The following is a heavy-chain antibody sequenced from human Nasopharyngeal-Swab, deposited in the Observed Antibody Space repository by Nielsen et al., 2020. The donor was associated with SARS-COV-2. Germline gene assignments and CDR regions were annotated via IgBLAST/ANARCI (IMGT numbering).Heavy chain of an antibody. D-gene: IGHD3-10*01. CDR3: ARWFGELEHDYYYYGMDV. Sequence: GGSLRLSCAASGFTFSSYAMYWVRQAPGKGLEWVAVISYDGSNKYYADSVKGRFTISRDNSKNTLYLQMNSLRAEDTAVYYCARWFGELEHDYYYYGMDVWGQGTTVTVSS. CDR2: ISYDGSNK. CDR1: GFTFSSYA. V-gene: IGHV3-30-3*01. J-gene: IGHJ6*02.